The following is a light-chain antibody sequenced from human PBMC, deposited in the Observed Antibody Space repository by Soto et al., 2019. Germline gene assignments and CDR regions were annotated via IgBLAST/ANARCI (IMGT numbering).Light chain of an antibody. J-gene: IGLJ2*01. Sequence: NFMLTQPHSVSESPGKTVTISCTRSGGSIASNNVQWYQQRPGSAPTTVIYEDNQRPSGVPDRFSGSIDSSSNSASLTISGLRTEDEADYYCQSYDSTNVVFGGGTKLTVL. V-gene: IGLV6-57*04. CDR1: GGSIASNN. CDR3: QSYDSTNVV. CDR2: EDN.